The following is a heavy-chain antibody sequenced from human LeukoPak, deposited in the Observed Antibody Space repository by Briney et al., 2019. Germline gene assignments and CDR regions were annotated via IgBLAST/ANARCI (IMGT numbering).Heavy chain of an antibody. Sequence: ASVKVSCKASGYTFTSYGISWVRQAPGQGLEWMGWISAYNGNTNYAQMLQGRVTITTDTSTSTAYMELRSLRSDDTAVYYCARGDGYNLGYDAFDIWGQGTMVTVSS. V-gene: IGHV1-18*01. CDR2: ISAYNGNT. J-gene: IGHJ3*02. D-gene: IGHD5-24*01. CDR3: ARGDGYNLGYDAFDI. CDR1: GYTFTSYG.